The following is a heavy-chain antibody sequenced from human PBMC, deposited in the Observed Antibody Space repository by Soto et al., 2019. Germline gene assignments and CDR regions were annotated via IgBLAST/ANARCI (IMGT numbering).Heavy chain of an antibody. CDR3: ASAYYYDSSGYGRVDY. J-gene: IGHJ4*02. V-gene: IGHV4-31*03. Sequence: QVQLQESGPGLVKPSQTLSLTCTVSGGSISSGGYYWSWIRQHPGKGLEWIGYIYYSGSTYYNPSLKGRVTISVDTSKNQFSLKLSSVTAADTAVYYCASAYYYDSSGYGRVDYWGQGTLVTVSS. D-gene: IGHD3-22*01. CDR2: IYYSGST. CDR1: GGSISSGGYY.